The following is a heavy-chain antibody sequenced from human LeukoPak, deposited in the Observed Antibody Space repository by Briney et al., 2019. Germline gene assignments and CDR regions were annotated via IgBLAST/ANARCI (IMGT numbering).Heavy chain of an antibody. CDR3: ARESYIVFNWFDP. Sequence: SETLSLTCSVSGGSVSSTSHYWTWIRQPPGKGLEWIGYIYYSGGTNNIPSLRGRVAISVDTSKNQFSLKLTSMTAADTAVYYCARESYIVFNWFDPWGQGTLVTVSS. CDR1: GGSVSSTSHY. CDR2: IYYSGGT. V-gene: IGHV4-61*01. J-gene: IGHJ5*02. D-gene: IGHD5/OR15-5a*01.